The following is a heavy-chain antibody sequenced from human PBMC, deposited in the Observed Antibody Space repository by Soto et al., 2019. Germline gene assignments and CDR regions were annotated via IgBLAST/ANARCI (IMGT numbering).Heavy chain of an antibody. CDR2: IIPFFGTS. CDR3: ARVGHITHYGMAV. CDR1: GGTFSSYP. D-gene: IGHD1-26*01. V-gene: IGHV1-69*01. Sequence: QVQLVQSGAEVKKPGSSVKVSCEASGGTFSSYPINWVRQAPGQGLEWMGGIIPFFGTSNYAQKFQGRVTITAGDSTSPAYMELRSLRSEDTAVYYCARVGHITHYGMAVWGQGTTVTVSS. J-gene: IGHJ6*02.